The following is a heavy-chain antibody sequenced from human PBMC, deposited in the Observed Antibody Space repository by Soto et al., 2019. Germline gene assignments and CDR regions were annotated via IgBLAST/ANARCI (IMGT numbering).Heavy chain of an antibody. CDR2: VDYSGFT. CDR3: ARLVSSYLQIDS. CDR1: DDSISNYY. Sequence: PSETLSLTCTVSDDSISNYYWSWIRQPPGKGLEWIGYVDYSGFTNYSASLKSRVTLSLDPSKKQFSLNLSSVTAADTAIYYCARLVSSYLQIDSWGRGTLV. D-gene: IGHD5-18*01. V-gene: IGHV4-59*01. J-gene: IGHJ5*01.